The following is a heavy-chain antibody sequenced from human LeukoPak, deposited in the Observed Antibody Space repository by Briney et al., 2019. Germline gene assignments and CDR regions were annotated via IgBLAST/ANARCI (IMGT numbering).Heavy chain of an antibody. CDR2: IRYEGSIK. Sequence: GGSLRLSCAASGFTFSSYGMHWVRQAPGKGLEWVAFIRYEGSIKYYADSVKGRFTISRDNSKNTVYLQMNSLRAEDTAVYYCARNPSLYGDYVLGPDYWGQRTLVTVSS. CDR3: ARNPSLYGDYVLGPDY. CDR1: GFTFSSYG. J-gene: IGHJ4*02. D-gene: IGHD4-17*01. V-gene: IGHV3-30*02.